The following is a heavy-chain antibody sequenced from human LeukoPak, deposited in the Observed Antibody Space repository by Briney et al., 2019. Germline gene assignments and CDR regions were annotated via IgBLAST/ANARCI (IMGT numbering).Heavy chain of an antibody. CDR1: GGSISSPSYY. J-gene: IGHJ3*02. Sequence: SETLFLTCTVSGGSISSPSYYWGWIRQSPGKGLEWIGSIYYSGTTQDNPSLMSRVTISVDTSKNQFSLKLTSVTAADTSVYYCVRQYYDILTGYSDLFDIWGPGTKVIVSS. CDR2: IYYSGTT. V-gene: IGHV4-39*01. D-gene: IGHD3-9*01. CDR3: VRQYYDILTGYSDLFDI.